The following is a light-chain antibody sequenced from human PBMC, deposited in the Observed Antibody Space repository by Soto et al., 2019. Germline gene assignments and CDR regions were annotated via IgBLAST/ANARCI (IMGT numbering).Light chain of an antibody. CDR2: GAS. V-gene: IGKV3-20*01. CDR3: QHYDSLPIT. CDR1: QSVSSSY. J-gene: IGKJ5*01. Sequence: EIVMTQSPATLSVSPGERATLSCRASQSVSSSYLAWYQQKPGQPPRLLIYGASSRATGIPDRFSGSGSGTDFTLTISRLEPEDFAVFYCQHYDSLPITFGQGTRLEIK.